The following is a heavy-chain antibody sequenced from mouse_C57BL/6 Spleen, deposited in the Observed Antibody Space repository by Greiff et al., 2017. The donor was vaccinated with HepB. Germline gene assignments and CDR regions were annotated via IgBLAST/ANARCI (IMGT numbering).Heavy chain of an antibody. J-gene: IGHJ4*01. CDR3: TTLRTGYAMDY. V-gene: IGHV14-4*01. Sequence: EVQLQQSGAELVRPGASVKLSCTASGFNIKDDYMHWVKQRPEQGLEWIGWIDPENGDTEYASKFQGKATITADTSSNTAYLQLSSLTSEDTAVYYCTTLRTGYAMDYWGQGTSVTVSS. D-gene: IGHD4-1*01. CDR2: IDPENGDT. CDR1: GFNIKDDY.